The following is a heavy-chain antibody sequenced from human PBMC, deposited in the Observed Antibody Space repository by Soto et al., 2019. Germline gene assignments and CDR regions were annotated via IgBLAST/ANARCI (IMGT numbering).Heavy chain of an antibody. CDR1: GYTFTSYG. D-gene: IGHD2-15*01. CDR3: ARDRLVGAATFRYYYYGRDV. Sequence: VASVKVSCKASGYTFTSYGISWVRQAPGQGLEWMGWISAYNGNTNYAQKLQGRVTMTTDTSTSTAYMELRSLRSDDTAVYYCARDRLVGAATFRYYYYGRDVWGQGSTGTVAS. V-gene: IGHV1-18*04. J-gene: IGHJ6*02. CDR2: ISAYNGNT.